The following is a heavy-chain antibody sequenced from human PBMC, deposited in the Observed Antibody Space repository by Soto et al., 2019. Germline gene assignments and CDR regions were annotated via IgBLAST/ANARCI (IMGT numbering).Heavy chain of an antibody. CDR2: IYNSGST. CDR3: TRQTTSGWYQIVY. V-gene: IGHV4-59*08. Sequence: PSETLSLTCTVSGGSISNYYWSWLRQPPGKGLEWIGCIYNSGSTNYNPSLKSRVTMSVDTSKNQFSLKLTSVTAADTAVYYCTRQTTSGWYQIVYWGQGTLVTVS. D-gene: IGHD6-19*01. J-gene: IGHJ4*02. CDR1: GGSISNYY.